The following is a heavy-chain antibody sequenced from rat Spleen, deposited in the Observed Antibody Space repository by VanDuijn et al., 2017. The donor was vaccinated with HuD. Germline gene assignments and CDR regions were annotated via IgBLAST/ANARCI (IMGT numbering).Heavy chain of an antibody. D-gene: IGHD1-12*03. Sequence: EVQLVESGGGLVQPGRSMKLSCVASGFTFSNYDMGWVRQAPKKGLEWVATISSDGSSTYYRDSVKGRFTISRDNAKSTLYLQMDSLTSEDTATYYCTRGYAHYWGQGVMVTVSS. CDR1: GFTFSNYD. J-gene: IGHJ2*01. CDR3: TRGYAHY. CDR2: ISSDGSST. V-gene: IGHV5-7*01.